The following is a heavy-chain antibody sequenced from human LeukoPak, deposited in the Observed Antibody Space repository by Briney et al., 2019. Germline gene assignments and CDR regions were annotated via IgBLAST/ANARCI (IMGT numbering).Heavy chain of an antibody. J-gene: IGHJ6*04. CDR2: IISSSSYI. V-gene: IGHV3-21*01. CDR3: AELGITMNGRV. Sequence: GGSLRLSCAASGFTFRSYSMNWVRQAPGKGLEGVSSIISSSSYIYYADSVKGRFTISRDNAKNSLYLQMNSLRAEDTAVYYCAELGITMNGRVWGKGPTVTISS. CDR1: GFTFRSYS. D-gene: IGHD3-22*01.